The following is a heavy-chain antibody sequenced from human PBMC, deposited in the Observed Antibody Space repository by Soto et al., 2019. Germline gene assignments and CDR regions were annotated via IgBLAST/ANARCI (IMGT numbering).Heavy chain of an antibody. CDR2: INACNGNT. V-gene: IGHV1-3*01. CDR1: GYTFTSYA. D-gene: IGHD3-10*01. J-gene: IGHJ4*02. Sequence: QVQLVQAGAEVKKPGASVKVSCKASGYTFTSYAMHWVRQAPGQRLEWMGWINACNGNTKYSQKFQDRVTITRDTSAGTVSMEMSRRRSEDTAVYYWARGGYPGWFGDFLSESHFDYWGQGTLVTVSS. CDR3: ARGGYPGWFGDFLSESHFDY.